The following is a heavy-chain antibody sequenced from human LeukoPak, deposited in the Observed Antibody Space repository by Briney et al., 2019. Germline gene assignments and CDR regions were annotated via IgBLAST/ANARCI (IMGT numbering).Heavy chain of an antibody. CDR3: ARGPRGFLEWLDWFDP. CDR1: GFTFSSYS. CDR2: ISSSSSTI. D-gene: IGHD3-3*01. V-gene: IGHV3-48*01. Sequence: GGSLRLSCAAPGFTFSSYSMNWVRQAPGKGLEWVSYISSSSSTIYYADSVKGRFTISRDNAKNSLYLQMNSLRAEDTAVYYCARGPRGFLEWLDWFDPWGQGTLVTVSS. J-gene: IGHJ5*02.